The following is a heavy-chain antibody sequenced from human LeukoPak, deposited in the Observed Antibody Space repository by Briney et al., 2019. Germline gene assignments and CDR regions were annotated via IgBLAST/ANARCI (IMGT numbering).Heavy chain of an antibody. D-gene: IGHD3-10*01. CDR1: GGTFSSYA. V-gene: IGHV1-18*01. J-gene: IGHJ4*02. CDR3: ARYYYGPGSYSDY. CDR2: ISAYNGNT. Sequence: ASVTVSCTASGGTFSSYAISWVRQAPGQGLEWMGWISAYNGNTNYAQKLQGRVTMTTDTSTSTAYMELRSLRSDDTVVYYCARYYYGPGSYSDYWGQGTLVTVSS.